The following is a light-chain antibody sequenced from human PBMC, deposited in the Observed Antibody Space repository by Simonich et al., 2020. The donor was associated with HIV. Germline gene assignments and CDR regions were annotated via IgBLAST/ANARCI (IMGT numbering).Light chain of an antibody. CDR3: QQSYSTRGT. CDR2: AAA. CDR1: QSIHSY. J-gene: IGKJ2*02. Sequence: DIQMTQAPYTLSASVGDRVTITCRAGQSIHSYINWYQQKPGKAPKLLIYAAASLQSGVPSRFRGSGSGTDFTLTISSLQPEDFATYYCQQSYSTRGTFGQGTKLEIK. V-gene: IGKV1-39*01.